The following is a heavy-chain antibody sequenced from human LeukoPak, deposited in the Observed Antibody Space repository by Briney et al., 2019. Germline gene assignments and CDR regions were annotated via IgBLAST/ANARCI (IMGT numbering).Heavy chain of an antibody. J-gene: IGHJ5*02. CDR1: GGSISSSSYY. CDR3: ARVSGDFWTGPRKWFDP. D-gene: IGHD3-3*01. V-gene: IGHV4-39*07. CDR2: IYYSGST. Sequence: SETLSLTCTVSGGSISSSSYYWGWIRQPPGKGLEWIGSIYYSGSTNYNPSLKSRVTISVDTSKNQFSLKLSSVTAADTAVYYCARVSGDFWTGPRKWFDPWGQGTLVTVSS.